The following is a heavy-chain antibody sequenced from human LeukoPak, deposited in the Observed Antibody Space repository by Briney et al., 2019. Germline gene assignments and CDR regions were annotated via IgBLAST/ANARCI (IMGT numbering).Heavy chain of an antibody. D-gene: IGHD2-15*01. Sequence: PSETLSLTCTVSGGSISSSSYYWGWIRQPPGKGLEWIGSIQYSGSIYYNPSLKSRVTISVDTCKHQFSLKMSSVTAAETAVYLCTRPQLAIAVFDYWGQGTLVSVSS. CDR2: IQYSGSI. J-gene: IGHJ4*02. V-gene: IGHV4-39*01. CDR3: TRPQLAIAVFDY. CDR1: GGSISSSSYY.